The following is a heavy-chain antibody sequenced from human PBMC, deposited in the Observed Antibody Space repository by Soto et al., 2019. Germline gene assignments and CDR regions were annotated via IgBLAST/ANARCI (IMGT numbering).Heavy chain of an antibody. CDR2: IYHSGST. V-gene: IGHV4-30-2*01. CDR1: GGSISSGGYS. J-gene: IGHJ5*02. D-gene: IGHD6-13*01. Sequence: PSETLSLTCAVSGGSISSGGYSWSWIRQPPGKGLEWIGYIYHSGSTYYNPSLKSRVTISVDKSKNQFSLKLSSVTAADTAVYYCAREGIAAEKGPNWFDPWGQGTLVTVSS. CDR3: AREGIAAEKGPNWFDP.